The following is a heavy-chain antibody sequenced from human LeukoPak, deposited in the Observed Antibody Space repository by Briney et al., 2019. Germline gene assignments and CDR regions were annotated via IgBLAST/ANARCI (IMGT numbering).Heavy chain of an antibody. D-gene: IGHD3/OR15-3a*01. CDR2: ISSSGNTV. CDR3: ANLDGRGNIP. J-gene: IGHJ5*02. Sequence: GGSLILSCAASGFTFSSYEMSWARQAPGKGLEWVSYISSSGNTVYYADSVKGRFTISRDSAKNSLYLQMNSLRAEDTAVYYCANLDGRGNIPWGQGTLVTVSS. V-gene: IGHV3-48*03. CDR1: GFTFSSYE.